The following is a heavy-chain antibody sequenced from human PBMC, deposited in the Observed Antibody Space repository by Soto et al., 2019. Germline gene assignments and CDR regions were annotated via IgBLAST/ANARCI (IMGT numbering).Heavy chain of an antibody. CDR3: ARGNSGYDSCNDY. CDR2: IWYDGSNQ. V-gene: IGHV3-33*01. D-gene: IGHD5-12*01. J-gene: IGHJ4*02. CDR1: GFTFRIYG. Sequence: GGSLRLSCAASGFTFRIYGMHWVRQAPGEGLEWVAIIWYDGSNQYYADSVKGRFTISRDNSKNTLCLEMSSLRVEDTAIYYCARGNSGYDSCNDYWGQGTPVTVSS.